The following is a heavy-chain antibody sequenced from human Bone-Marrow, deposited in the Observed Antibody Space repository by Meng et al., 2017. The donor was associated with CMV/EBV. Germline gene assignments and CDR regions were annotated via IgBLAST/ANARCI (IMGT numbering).Heavy chain of an antibody. CDR3: ARTREVLRYFDWVAGSYYFDY. V-gene: IGHV4-4*07. Sequence: RSYSWGWIRQPAGKGLEWIGRIYTSGSTNYNPSLKSRVTMSVDTSKNQFSLKLSSVTAADTAVYYCARTREVLRYFDWVAGSYYFDYWGQGTLVTVSS. CDR1: RSYS. D-gene: IGHD3-9*01. CDR2: IYTSGST. J-gene: IGHJ4*02.